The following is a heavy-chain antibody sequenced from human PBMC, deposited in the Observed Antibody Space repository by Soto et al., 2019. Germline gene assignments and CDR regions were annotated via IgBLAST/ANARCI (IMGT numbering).Heavy chain of an antibody. Sequence: PSEPLSLTCTIYNSALVAFHLTWTRQPPGKGLEWFGELFLGGSTNYNPYLKSRVTFSLDTSKSQFSLHVMSVTAADTAVYYCARSPLSYDYVRQTWREVGDSFDVWGRGTSVT. D-gene: IGHD3-10*02. J-gene: IGHJ3*01. V-gene: IGHV4-34*12. CDR2: LFLGGST. CDR3: ARSPLSYDYVRQTWREVGDSFDV. CDR1: NSALVAFH.